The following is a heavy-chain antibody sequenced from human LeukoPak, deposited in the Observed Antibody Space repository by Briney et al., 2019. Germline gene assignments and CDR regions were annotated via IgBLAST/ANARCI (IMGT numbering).Heavy chain of an antibody. CDR1: GYSFSTYW. CDR2: IYPGDSDT. Sequence: GESLKISCKGSGYSFSTYWLAWVRQMPGKGLEWMGIIYPGDSDTRYSPSFQGQVTISADKSISTAYLQWSSLKASDTAMYYCARQWYYYDSSGAPFDYWGQGTLVTVSS. J-gene: IGHJ4*02. D-gene: IGHD3-22*01. CDR3: ARQWYYYDSSGAPFDY. V-gene: IGHV5-51*01.